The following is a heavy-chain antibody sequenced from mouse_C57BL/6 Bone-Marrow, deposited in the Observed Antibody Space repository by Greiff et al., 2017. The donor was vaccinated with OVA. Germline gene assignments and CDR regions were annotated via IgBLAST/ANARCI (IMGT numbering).Heavy chain of an antibody. CDR3: ARNDYDGYYAMDY. D-gene: IGHD2-4*01. Sequence: VQLKQSEGGLVQPGSSMKLSCTASGFTFSDYYMAWVRQVPEKGLEWVANINYDGSSTYYLDSLKSRFIISRDNAKNILYLQMSSLKSEDTATYYCARNDYDGYYAMDYWGQGTSVTVSS. CDR1: GFTFSDYY. J-gene: IGHJ4*01. CDR2: INYDGSST. V-gene: IGHV5-16*01.